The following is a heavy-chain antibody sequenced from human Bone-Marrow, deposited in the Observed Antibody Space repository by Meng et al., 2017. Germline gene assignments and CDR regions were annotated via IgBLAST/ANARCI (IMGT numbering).Heavy chain of an antibody. CDR1: GFTFSDYY. CDR2: ISGSGGST. CDR3: AKPFWELLGKYYFDY. D-gene: IGHD1-26*01. J-gene: IGHJ4*02. V-gene: IGHV3-23*01. Sequence: GGSLRLSCAASGFTFSDYYMSWIRQAPGKGLEWVSAISGSGGSTYYADSVKGRFTISRDNSKNTLYLQMNSLRAEDTAVYYCAKPFWELLGKYYFDYWGQGTLVTVSS.